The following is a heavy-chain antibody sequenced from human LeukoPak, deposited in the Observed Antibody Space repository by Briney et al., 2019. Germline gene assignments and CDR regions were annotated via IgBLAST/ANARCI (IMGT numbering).Heavy chain of an antibody. CDR3: ARLPTGFPNWFDP. Sequence: PSETLSLTCTVSGGSISSSSYYWGWIRQPPGKGLEWIGSIYYSGRTNYNPSLSSRLTISVDTSKNHFSLRLRSVTAADTAVYYCARLPTGFPNWFDPWGPGALVTVSA. CDR1: GGSISSSSYY. V-gene: IGHV4-39*02. CDR2: IYYSGRT. D-gene: IGHD4-17*01. J-gene: IGHJ5*02.